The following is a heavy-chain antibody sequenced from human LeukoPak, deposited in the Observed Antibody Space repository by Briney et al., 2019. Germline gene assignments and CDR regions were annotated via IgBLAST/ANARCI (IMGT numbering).Heavy chain of an antibody. CDR2: ISGSGGST. Sequence: GGSLRLSCAASGFTFSSYAMSWVRRAPGKGLEWVSAISGSGGSTYYADSVKGRFTISRDNAKNSLYLQMNSLRAEDTAVYYCARIGSGNDYYFDYWGQGTLVTVSS. D-gene: IGHD5-12*01. CDR1: GFTFSSYA. J-gene: IGHJ4*02. V-gene: IGHV3-23*01. CDR3: ARIGSGNDYYFDY.